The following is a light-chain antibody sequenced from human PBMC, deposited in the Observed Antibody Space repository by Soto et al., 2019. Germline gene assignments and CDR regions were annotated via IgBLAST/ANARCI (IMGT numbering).Light chain of an antibody. Sequence: QSALTQPASVSGSPGQSITISCTGTSSDVGAYNYVSWYQQHPGRAPKLMISEVSNRPSGVSNRFSGSKSGNTASLTISGLQAEDEADYFCSSYSGSSSLYVFGTGTKLPVL. J-gene: IGLJ1*01. CDR1: SSDVGAYNY. CDR3: SSYSGSSSLYV. V-gene: IGLV2-14*01. CDR2: EVS.